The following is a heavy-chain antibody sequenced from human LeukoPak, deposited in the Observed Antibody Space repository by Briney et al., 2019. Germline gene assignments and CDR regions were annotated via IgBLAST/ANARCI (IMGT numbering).Heavy chain of an antibody. Sequence: SETLSLTCAVYGGSFSGYYWSWIRPPPGKGLEWIGEINHSGSTNYNPSLKSRVTISVDTSKNQFSLKLSSVTAADTAVYYCARRPRKPIVVVPAAMRARNNWFDPWGQGTLVTVSS. CDR2: INHSGST. V-gene: IGHV4-34*01. CDR1: GGSFSGYY. J-gene: IGHJ5*02. CDR3: ARRPRKPIVVVPAAMRARNNWFDP. D-gene: IGHD2-2*01.